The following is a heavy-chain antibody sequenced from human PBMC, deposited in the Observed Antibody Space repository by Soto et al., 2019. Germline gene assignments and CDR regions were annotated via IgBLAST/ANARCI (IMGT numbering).Heavy chain of an antibody. Sequence: PEKLRDRKTGSAGSVRQEYFYWCWIRQPQKRGLEWIGNIYYNGNTIYNPSLMSRLTISVDTSKNQFSLKLNSVTAADTAMYYCARLSQGRSSPIWDYSYYFAMAVWGQGPSVT. D-gene: IGHD6-6*01. J-gene: IGHJ6*02. CDR2: IYYNGNT. CDR1: AGSVRQEYFY. CDR3: ARLSQGRSSPIWDYSYYFAMAV. V-gene: IGHV4-61*01.